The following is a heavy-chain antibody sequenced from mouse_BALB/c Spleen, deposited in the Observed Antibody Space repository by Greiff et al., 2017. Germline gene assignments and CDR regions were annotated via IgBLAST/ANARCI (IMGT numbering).Heavy chain of an antibody. J-gene: IGHJ2*01. CDR2: IWAGGST. CDR3: ARKDLLQDYFDY. V-gene: IGHV2-9*02. CDR1: GFSLTSYG. Sequence: VMLVESGPGLVAPSQSLSITCTVSGFSLTSYGVHWVRQPPGKGLEWLGVIWAGGSTNYNSALMSRLSISKDNSKSQVFLKMNSLQTDDTAMYYCARKDLLQDYFDYWGQGTTLTVSS. D-gene: IGHD1-1*01.